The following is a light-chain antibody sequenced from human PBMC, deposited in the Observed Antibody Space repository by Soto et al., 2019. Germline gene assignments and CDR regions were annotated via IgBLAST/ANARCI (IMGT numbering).Light chain of an antibody. CDR3: SSYTASAPFYI. CDR2: DVN. V-gene: IGLV2-14*03. J-gene: IGLJ1*01. CDR1: RTDVDGYDY. Sequence: QSALTQPASVSGSPGQSITISCTGARTDVDGYDYVTLYQQHPGQAPKLMIYDVNNRPSGVSHRFSGSKSGDTASLTISGLQAEDDADYYCSSYTASAPFYIFGTGTKVTVL.